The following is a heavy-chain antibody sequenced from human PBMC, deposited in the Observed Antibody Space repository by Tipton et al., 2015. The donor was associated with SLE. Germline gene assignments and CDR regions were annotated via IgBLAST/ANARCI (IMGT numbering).Heavy chain of an antibody. V-gene: IGHV4-59*02. CDR2: VYDSGRT. Sequence: TLSLTCTVSGGSVSPYYWNWIRQSPGKGLEWIGCVYDSGRTNYNPSLKSRVTISLDTSKNQFSLKVRSLTAADTAVYYCARAPEGDLLGGMDVWGQGTPVTVSS. J-gene: IGHJ6*02. CDR1: GGSVSPYY. CDR3: ARAPEGDLLGGMDV. D-gene: IGHD3-16*01.